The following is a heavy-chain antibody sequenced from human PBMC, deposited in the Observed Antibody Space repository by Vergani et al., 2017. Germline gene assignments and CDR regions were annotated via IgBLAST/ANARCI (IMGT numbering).Heavy chain of an antibody. Sequence: QLLESGGGLIQPVGSLRLSCAASGFTFNSYAMTWVRQAPGKGLEWVSGINNNGGSTYYADSVKGRFTISRDNSRNTLDLLMSSLRAEDTAIYYCVREGSYCGSTTCRNPSYVYYYHMDVWGEGTTVTVSS. D-gene: IGHD2-21*01. CDR2: INNNGGST. CDR1: GFTFNSYA. V-gene: IGHV3-23*01. J-gene: IGHJ6*03. CDR3: VREGSYCGSTTCRNPSYVYYYHMDV.